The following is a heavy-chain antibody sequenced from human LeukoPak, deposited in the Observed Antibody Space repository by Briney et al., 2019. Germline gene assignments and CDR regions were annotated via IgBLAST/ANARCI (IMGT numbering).Heavy chain of an antibody. Sequence: PGRSLRLSCAASGFTFSSYGMHWVRQAPGKGLEWVAVIWYDGSNKYYADSVKGRFTISRDNSKNTLYLQMNSLRAEDTAVYYCAREAQYCSGGSCNYYYGMDVWGQGTTVTVSS. J-gene: IGHJ6*02. CDR1: GFTFSSYG. V-gene: IGHV3-33*01. CDR3: AREAQYCSGGSCNYYYGMDV. D-gene: IGHD2-15*01. CDR2: IWYDGSNK.